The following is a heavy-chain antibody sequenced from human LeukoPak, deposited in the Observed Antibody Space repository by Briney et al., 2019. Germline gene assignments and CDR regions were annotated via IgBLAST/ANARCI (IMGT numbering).Heavy chain of an antibody. CDR2: IYYSGST. CDR1: DGSISSHY. Sequence: SETLSLTCSVSDGSISSHYWSWIRQPPGKGLEWIGYIYYSGSTNYNPSLKSRVTISLDSSKNQFSLKLSSVTAADTAVYYCARAVAGTSIAWYIVLWGRGTLVTVSS. D-gene: IGHD6-19*01. V-gene: IGHV4-59*11. J-gene: IGHJ2*01. CDR3: ARAVAGTSIAWYIVL.